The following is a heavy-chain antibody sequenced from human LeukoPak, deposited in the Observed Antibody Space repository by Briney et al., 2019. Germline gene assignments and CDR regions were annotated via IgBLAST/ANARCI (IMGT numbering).Heavy chain of an antibody. Sequence: GGSLRLSCAASGFTVSRNYMSWVRQAPGKGLEWVSVIYSGGSTYYADSVKGRFTISRDNSKNTLYLQMNSLRAEDTAVYYCAKASCSSTSCYVDYWGQGTLVTVSS. CDR2: IYSGGST. D-gene: IGHD2-2*01. V-gene: IGHV3-66*01. CDR1: GFTVSRNY. CDR3: AKASCSSTSCYVDY. J-gene: IGHJ4*02.